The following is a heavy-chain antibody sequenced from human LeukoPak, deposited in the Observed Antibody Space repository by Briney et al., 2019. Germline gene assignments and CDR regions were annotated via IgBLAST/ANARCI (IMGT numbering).Heavy chain of an antibody. CDR1: GGTFSSYA. D-gene: IGHD6-13*01. Sequence: ASVKVSCKASGGTFSSYAISWVRQAPGQGLEWMGGIIPIFGTANYAQKFQGRVTITADESTSTAYMELSSLRSEDTAVYYCARGGSSSSWPPSRFDPWGQGTLVTVSS. V-gene: IGHV1-69*13. J-gene: IGHJ5*02. CDR3: ARGGSSSSWPPSRFDP. CDR2: IIPIFGTA.